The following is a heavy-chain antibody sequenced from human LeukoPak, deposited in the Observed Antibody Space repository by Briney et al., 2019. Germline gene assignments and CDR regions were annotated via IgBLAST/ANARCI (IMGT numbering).Heavy chain of an antibody. V-gene: IGHV3-30*18. Sequence: SGGSLRLSCAASGFTFSSYGMHWVRQAPGKGLEWVAVISYDGSNKYYADSVKGRFTISRDNSKNTLYLQMNSPRAEDTAVYYCAKSGYSGYDEGDLNYWGQGTLVTVSS. D-gene: IGHD5-12*01. J-gene: IGHJ4*02. CDR1: GFTFSSYG. CDR2: ISYDGSNK. CDR3: AKSGYSGYDEGDLNY.